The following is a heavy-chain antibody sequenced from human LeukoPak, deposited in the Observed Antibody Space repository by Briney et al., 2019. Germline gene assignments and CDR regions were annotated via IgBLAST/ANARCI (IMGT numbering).Heavy chain of an antibody. Sequence: GGSLRLSCAASGFTFSYYSMTWVRQAPGKGLEWVSSVSSDGNYIYYADSVKGRFTISRDNAKNSLFLQMSSLRAEDTAVYYCARLTSYGHIYGTPDQWGQGTLVSVSS. CDR3: ARLTSYGHIYGTPDQ. CDR2: VSSDGNYI. CDR1: GFTFSYYS. V-gene: IGHV3-21*01. J-gene: IGHJ4*02. D-gene: IGHD5-18*01.